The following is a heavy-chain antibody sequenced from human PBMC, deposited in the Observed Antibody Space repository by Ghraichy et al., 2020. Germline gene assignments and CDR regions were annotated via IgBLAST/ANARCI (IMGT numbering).Heavy chain of an antibody. CDR3: ASDFYDSSGYYYPSGY. V-gene: IGHV3-53*04. CDR1: GFTVSSNY. D-gene: IGHD3-22*01. CDR2: IYSGGST. Sequence: GESLNISCAASGFTVSSNYMSWVRQAPGKGLEWVSVIYSGGSTYYADSVKGRFTISRHNSKNTLYLQMNSLRAEDTAVYYCASDFYDSSGYYYPSGYWGQGTLVTVSS. J-gene: IGHJ4*02.